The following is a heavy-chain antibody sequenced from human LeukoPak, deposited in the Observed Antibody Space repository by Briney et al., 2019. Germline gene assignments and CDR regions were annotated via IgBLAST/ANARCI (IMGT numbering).Heavy chain of an antibody. D-gene: IGHD3-9*01. CDR1: GYTLTELS. Sequence: GASVKVSCKVSGYTLTELSMHWVRQAPGKGLEWMGGFDPEDGETIYAQKFQGRVTMTEDTSTDTAYMELSSLRSEDTAVYYCATAYDILTGLDYWGQGTLVTVSS. CDR2: FDPEDGET. J-gene: IGHJ4*02. CDR3: ATAYDILTGLDY. V-gene: IGHV1-24*01.